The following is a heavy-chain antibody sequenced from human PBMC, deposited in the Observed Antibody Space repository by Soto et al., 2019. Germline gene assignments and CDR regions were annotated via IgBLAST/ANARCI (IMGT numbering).Heavy chain of an antibody. J-gene: IGHJ4*02. CDR3: ARNGVYYFDY. CDR2: IYRGLSI. Sequence: PSETLTLTCAVYSGSFSGYYWSWIRQSPGKGLEWIGEIYRGLSIVYNPSLESRVTISGDSSKNQFSLNLSSVTAADTAVYYCARNGVYYFDYWGQGALVTVSS. V-gene: IGHV4-34*01. CDR1: SGSFSGYY. D-gene: IGHD2-8*01.